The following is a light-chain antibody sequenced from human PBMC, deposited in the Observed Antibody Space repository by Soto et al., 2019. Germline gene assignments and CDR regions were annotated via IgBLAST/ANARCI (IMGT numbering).Light chain of an antibody. V-gene: IGLV2-8*01. Sequence: QSALTQPRSASGSVGQSVTISCTGTSSDVGAYNYVSWYQQHPGKAPKLMIYEVSKRPSGVPDRFSGSKSGYTASLTVSGLQAEDEADYYCSSHAGNNNYVFGTGTKVTVL. CDR1: SSDVGAYNY. J-gene: IGLJ1*01. CDR2: EVS. CDR3: SSHAGNNNYV.